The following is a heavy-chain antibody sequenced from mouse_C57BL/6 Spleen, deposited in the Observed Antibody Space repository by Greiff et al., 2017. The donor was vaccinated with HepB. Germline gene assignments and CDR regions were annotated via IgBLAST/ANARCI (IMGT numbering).Heavy chain of an antibody. D-gene: IGHD1-1*01. J-gene: IGHJ4*01. CDR1: GYTFTDYY. Sequence: VQLQQSGPELVKPGASVKISCKASGYTFTDYYMNWVKQSHGKSLEWIGDINPINGGTSYNQKFKGKATLTVDKSSSTAYMELRSLTSEDSAVYYCAREDYGSREDYAMDYWGQGTSVTVSS. CDR2: INPINGGT. V-gene: IGHV1-26*01. CDR3: AREDYGSREDYAMDY.